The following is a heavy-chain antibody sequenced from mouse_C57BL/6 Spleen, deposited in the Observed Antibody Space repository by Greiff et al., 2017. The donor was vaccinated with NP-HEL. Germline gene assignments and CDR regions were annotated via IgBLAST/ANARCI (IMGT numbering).Heavy chain of an antibody. CDR3: AKEITTVVEGYFDY. V-gene: IGHV1-39*01. J-gene: IGHJ2*01. CDR2: VNPNYGTT. CDR1: GYSFTDSN. D-gene: IGHD1-1*01. Sequence: VQLKESGPELVKPGASVKISCKASGYSFTDSNMNWVKHSNGKSLEWIGVVNPNYGTTSYNQKFKGKATLTVDQSSSTAYMQLNSLTSEDSAVYYCAKEITTVVEGYFDYWGQGTTLTVSS.